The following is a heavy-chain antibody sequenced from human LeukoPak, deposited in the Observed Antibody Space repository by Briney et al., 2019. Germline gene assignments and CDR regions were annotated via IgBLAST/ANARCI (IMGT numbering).Heavy chain of an antibody. Sequence: SETLSLTCTVSGGSITTYPYNWGWIRQTPGKGLEWIGTISYSGTTYYKPSLKSRVTMSIDTSKDQFSLNLSYATAADTAVYYCARHPTGYPNWFDSWGQGILVIVSS. CDR3: ARHPTGYPNWFDS. V-gene: IGHV4-39*01. CDR2: ISYSGTT. J-gene: IGHJ5*01. D-gene: IGHD3-9*01. CDR1: GGSITTYPYN.